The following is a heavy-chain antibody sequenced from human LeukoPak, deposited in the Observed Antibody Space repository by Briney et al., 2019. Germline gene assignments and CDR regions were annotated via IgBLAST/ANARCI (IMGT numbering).Heavy chain of an antibody. CDR3: ARGIQLWLSGFDY. Sequence: GESLKISCKGSGYTFTRYWIGWVRQMPGKGLEWMGIIYPGDSDTRYSPSFQGQVTISADKSITTAYLQWSSLKASDTAMYYCARGIQLWLSGFDYWGQGTLVTVSS. V-gene: IGHV5-51*01. J-gene: IGHJ4*02. CDR1: GYTFTRYW. D-gene: IGHD5-18*01. CDR2: IYPGDSDT.